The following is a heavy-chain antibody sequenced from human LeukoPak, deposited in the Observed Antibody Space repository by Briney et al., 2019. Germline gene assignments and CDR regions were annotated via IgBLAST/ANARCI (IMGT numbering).Heavy chain of an antibody. J-gene: IGHJ4*02. CDR1: GFTFRKSE. CDR2: ISSSGSTR. Sequence: GGSLRLSCAASGFTFRKSEINWVRQAPGKGLERVSYISSSGSTRYYADSVKGRFTISSDNANNSLYLQMNSLRAEDTAVYYCVRGQVRRLEYFFDYWGQGTLVTVSS. CDR3: VRGQVRRLEYFFDY. V-gene: IGHV3-48*03. D-gene: IGHD2/OR15-2a*01.